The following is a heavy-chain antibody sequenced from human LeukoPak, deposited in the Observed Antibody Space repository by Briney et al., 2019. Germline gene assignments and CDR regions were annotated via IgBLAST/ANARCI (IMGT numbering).Heavy chain of an antibody. CDR2: IVVGSGNT. Sequence: SVKVSCKASGFTFTSSAVQWVRQARGQRLEWIGWIVVGSGNTNYAQKFQERVTITRDMSTSTAYMELSSLRSEDTAVYYCAAVEAVLYSRDGDGWFDPWGQGTLVTVSS. D-gene: IGHD2-2*02. CDR1: GFTFTSSA. J-gene: IGHJ5*02. V-gene: IGHV1-58*01. CDR3: AAVEAVLYSRDGDGWFDP.